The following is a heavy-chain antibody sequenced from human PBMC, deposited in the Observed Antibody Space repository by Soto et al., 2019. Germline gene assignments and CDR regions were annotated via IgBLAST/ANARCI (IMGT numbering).Heavy chain of an antibody. CDR1: GGSVSSGSYY. D-gene: IGHD3-16*01. V-gene: IGHV4-61*01. Sequence: QVQLQESGPGLVKPSETLSLTCTVSGGSVSSGSYYWSWIRQPPGKGLKWFGYIYYRGSTNYNPSLKSRVTISVDTSKNQFSLKLSSVTAADTAVYYCALGIPFDYWGQGTLVTVSS. CDR2: IYYRGST. J-gene: IGHJ4*02. CDR3: ALGIPFDY.